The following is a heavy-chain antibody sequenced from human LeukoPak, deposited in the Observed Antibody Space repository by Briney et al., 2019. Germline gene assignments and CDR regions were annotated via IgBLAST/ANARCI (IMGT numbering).Heavy chain of an antibody. CDR3: ARDRSSYEYFFDH. CDR1: GFTFSSYG. V-gene: IGHV3-30*19. D-gene: IGHD5-12*01. Sequence: PGGSLRLSCTASGFTFSSYGMHWVRQAPGKGLEWVAVIWSDGSNKYYADSVKGRFAISRDNSKNTLYLQMNSLRGEDTAVFYCARDRSSYEYFFDHWGQGTLVTVSS. J-gene: IGHJ4*02. CDR2: IWSDGSNK.